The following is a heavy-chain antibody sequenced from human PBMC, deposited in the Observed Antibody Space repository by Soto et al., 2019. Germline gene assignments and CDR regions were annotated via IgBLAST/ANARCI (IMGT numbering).Heavy chain of an antibody. V-gene: IGHV4-30-2*01. D-gene: IGHD2-15*01. J-gene: IGHJ4*02. CDR2: IYHSGST. Sequence: QLQLQESGSGLVKPSQTLSLTCAVSGGSSSSGGYSWSWIRQPPGKGLECIGYIYHSGSTYYNPSLKRRVTISVDRAKNQFSLKLSSVTAADTAVYYCARGQVVAAQHWGQGTLVTVSS. CDR3: ARGQVVAAQH. CDR1: GGSSSSGGYS.